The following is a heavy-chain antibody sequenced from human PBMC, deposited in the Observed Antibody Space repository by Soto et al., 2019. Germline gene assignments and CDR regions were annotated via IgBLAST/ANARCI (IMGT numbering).Heavy chain of an antibody. CDR2: IIPIFGTA. D-gene: IGHD6-13*01. Sequence: QVQLVQSGAEVKKPGCSVKVSCKASGGTFSNYAITWVRQAPGQGLEWLGRIIPIFGTANYAQKFQGRVTITADESTTTAYMELSSLRSDDTAVYYCAKDGGRAGYFGNWFDPWGQGTLVTVSS. CDR1: GGTFSNYA. CDR3: AKDGGRAGYFGNWFDP. V-gene: IGHV1-69*15. J-gene: IGHJ5*02.